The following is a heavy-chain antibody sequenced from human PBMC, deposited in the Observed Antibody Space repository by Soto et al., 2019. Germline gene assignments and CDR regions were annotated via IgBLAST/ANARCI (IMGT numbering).Heavy chain of an antibody. D-gene: IGHD3-9*01. CDR2: FDPEDGET. CDR3: ATAYDTFQH. V-gene: IGHV1-24*01. J-gene: IGHJ1*01. CDR1: GYTLTELS. Sequence: ASVTVSCKVSGYTLTELSMHWLRQAPGKGLGWMGGFDPEDGETIYAQKFQGRVTMTEDTSTDTAYMELSSLRSEDTAVYYCATAYDTFQHWGQGTLVTVSS.